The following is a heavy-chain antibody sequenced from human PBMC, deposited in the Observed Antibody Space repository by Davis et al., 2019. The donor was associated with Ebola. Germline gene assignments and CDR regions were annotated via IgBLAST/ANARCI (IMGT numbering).Heavy chain of an antibody. CDR3: ASREVGLHNLY. J-gene: IGHJ4*02. V-gene: IGHV3-23*01. D-gene: IGHD1-26*01. CDR1: GFIFSNCA. Sequence: GESLKISCAASGFIFSNCAMYWVRQAPGKGLEWVSIIGTGHDTYYADSVKGRFTISSDNSKNTVYMQMHNLRAEDTAVYYCASREVGLHNLYWGEGTLVSVSS. CDR2: IGTGHDT.